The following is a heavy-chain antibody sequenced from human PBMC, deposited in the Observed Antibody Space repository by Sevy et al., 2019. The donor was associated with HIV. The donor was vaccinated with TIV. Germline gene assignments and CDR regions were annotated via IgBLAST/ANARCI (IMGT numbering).Heavy chain of an antibody. CDR3: ARGVDSSGWYIMNYFDY. CDR1: GFTFSSYA. V-gene: IGHV3-30-3*01. D-gene: IGHD6-19*01. Sequence: GGSLRLSCAASGFTFSSYAMHWVRQAPGKGLEWVAVISYDGSNKYYADSVKGRFTISRDNSKNTLYLQMNSLRAEETAVYYCARGVDSSGWYIMNYFDYWGQGTLVTVSS. CDR2: ISYDGSNK. J-gene: IGHJ4*02.